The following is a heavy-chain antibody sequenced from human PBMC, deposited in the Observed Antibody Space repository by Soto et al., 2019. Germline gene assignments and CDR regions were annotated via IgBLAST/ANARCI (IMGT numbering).Heavy chain of an antibody. V-gene: IGHV1-8*01. J-gene: IGHJ5*02. CDR2: MNPNSGNT. Sequence: PSVKVSCKASGYTFTSYDINWVRQATGQGLEWMGWMNPNSGNTGYAQKFQGRGTRTRNTSVSTAYMELSSLRSEDTAVYYCARGDWIAVAAHTFNWFDPWGQGTLVTVSS. CDR3: ARGDWIAVAAHTFNWFDP. D-gene: IGHD6-19*01. CDR1: GYTFTSYD.